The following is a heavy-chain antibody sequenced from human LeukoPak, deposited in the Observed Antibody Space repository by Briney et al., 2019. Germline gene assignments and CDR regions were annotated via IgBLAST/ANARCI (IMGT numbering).Heavy chain of an antibody. CDR1: GYTLTELS. CDR2: FDPEDGET. CDR3: ARVPKLYRITMFY. Sequence: WASVKVSCKVSGYTLTELSMHWVRQAPGKGLEWMGGFDPEDGETIYAQNFQGRVTMTEDTSTDTAYMELSSLRSDDTAVYYCARVPKLYRITMFYWGQGTLVTVSS. J-gene: IGHJ4*02. V-gene: IGHV1-24*01. D-gene: IGHD3-10*02.